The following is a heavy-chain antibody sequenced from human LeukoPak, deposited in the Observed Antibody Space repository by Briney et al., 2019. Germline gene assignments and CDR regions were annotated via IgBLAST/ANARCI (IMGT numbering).Heavy chain of an antibody. V-gene: IGHV5-51*01. CDR1: GYSFTSYW. CDR3: ARDLGPTILSNWFDP. Sequence: GEALKISCKGSGYSFTSYWIGWVRQMPGKGLGWMGIIYPGDSDTRYSPSFQGQVTISADKSISTAYLQWSSLKASDTAMYYCARDLGPTILSNWFDPWGQGTLVTVSS. D-gene: IGHD5-12*01. J-gene: IGHJ5*02. CDR2: IYPGDSDT.